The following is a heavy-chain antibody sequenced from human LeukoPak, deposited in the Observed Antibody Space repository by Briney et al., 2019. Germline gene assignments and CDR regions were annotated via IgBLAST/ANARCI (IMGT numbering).Heavy chain of an antibody. V-gene: IGHV4-34*01. CDR3: ASGYSGYNRIFDY. D-gene: IGHD5-12*01. J-gene: IGHJ4*02. CDR2: INHSGST. CDR1: GGSFSGYY. Sequence: SETLSLTCAVYGGSFSGYYWGWIRQPPGKGLEWIGEINHSGSTNYNPSLKSRVTISVDTSKNQFSLKLSSVTAADTAVYYCASGYSGYNRIFDYWGQGTLVTVSS.